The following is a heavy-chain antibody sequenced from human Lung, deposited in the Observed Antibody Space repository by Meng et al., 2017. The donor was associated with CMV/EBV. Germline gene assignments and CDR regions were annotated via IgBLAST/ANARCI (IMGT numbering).Heavy chain of an antibody. V-gene: IGHV4-59*01. CDR3: ARGGYYDFWSGYSYYYYYGMDV. D-gene: IGHD3-3*01. CDR1: GGSISSYY. CDR2: IYYSGST. Sequence: SXTLSLXCTVSGGSISSYYWSWIRQPPGKGLEWIGYIYYSGSTNYNPSLKSRVTISVDTSKNQFSLKLSSVTAADTAVYYCARGGYYDFWSGYSYYYYYGMDVWXPGTXVTVSS. J-gene: IGHJ6*02.